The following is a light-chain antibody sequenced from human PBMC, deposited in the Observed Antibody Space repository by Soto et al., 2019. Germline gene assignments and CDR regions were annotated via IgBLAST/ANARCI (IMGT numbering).Light chain of an antibody. CDR3: QQYNNWPKYT. V-gene: IGKV3-15*01. J-gene: IGKJ2*01. CDR1: QSVSSN. CDR2: GAS. Sequence: EIVMTQSPATLSVSPGERATLSCRASQSVSSNLAWYQQKPGQAPTLLIYGASTRATGIPARFSGSRSGTEFTLTISSLQSEDFAVYSCQQYNNWPKYTFGQGTKLEIK.